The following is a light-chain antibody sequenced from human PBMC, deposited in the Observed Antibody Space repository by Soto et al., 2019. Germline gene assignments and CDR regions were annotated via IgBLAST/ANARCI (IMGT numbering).Light chain of an antibody. Sequence: QSALTQPPSASGSPGQSVTISCTGTSGDVGGYNYVSWYQQHPGKAPKLMIYEVSTRPSGVLDRFSGSKSGNTASLTVSGLQAEDEADYYCRSYAGSQNFGVFGGGTKLTVL. CDR1: SGDVGGYNY. J-gene: IGLJ2*01. CDR2: EVS. V-gene: IGLV2-8*01. CDR3: RSYAGSQNFGV.